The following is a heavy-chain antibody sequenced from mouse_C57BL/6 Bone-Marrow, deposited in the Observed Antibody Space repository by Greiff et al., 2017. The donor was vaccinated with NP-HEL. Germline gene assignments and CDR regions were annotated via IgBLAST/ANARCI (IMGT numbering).Heavy chain of an antibody. CDR1: GFTFSSYA. CDR2: ISSGGAYI. Sequence: EVHLVESGEGLVKPGGSLKLSCAASGFTFSSYAMSWVRQTPEKRLEWVAYISSGGAYIYYADTVKGRFTISRDNARNTLYLQMSSLKSEDTAMYYCTRQFRSQATYSMDYWGQGTSVTVSS. J-gene: IGHJ4*01. V-gene: IGHV5-9-1*02. CDR3: TRQFRSQATYSMDY. D-gene: IGHD3-2*02.